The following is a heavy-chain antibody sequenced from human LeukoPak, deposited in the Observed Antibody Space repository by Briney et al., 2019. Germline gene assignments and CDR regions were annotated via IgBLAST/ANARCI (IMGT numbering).Heavy chain of an antibody. CDR1: GYSISSGYY. Sequence: PSETLSLTCTVSGYSISSGYYWGWVRQSPGKGLEWIGSIHHTGNTYYNPSLKSRVTISVDTSKNQFSLQLSSVTAADTAVYYCARVMVRGVWRFDPWGQGTLVTVSS. D-gene: IGHD3-10*01. CDR3: ARVMVRGVWRFDP. CDR2: IHHTGNT. V-gene: IGHV4-38-2*02. J-gene: IGHJ5*02.